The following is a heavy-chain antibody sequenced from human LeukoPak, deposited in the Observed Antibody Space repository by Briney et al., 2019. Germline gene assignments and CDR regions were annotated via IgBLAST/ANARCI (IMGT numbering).Heavy chain of an antibody. V-gene: IGHV5-51*01. J-gene: IGHJ1*01. CDR1: GYSFTSYW. D-gene: IGHD1-1*01. Sequence: KNGESLNISCKGSGYSFTSYWIGWVRQMPGKGLEWMGIIYPGDSDTRYTPSFQGQVTISADKSISTAYLQWSSLKASDTAMYYCARAGVEPSEYFQHWGQGTLVTVSS. CDR3: ARAGVEPSEYFQH. CDR2: IYPGDSDT.